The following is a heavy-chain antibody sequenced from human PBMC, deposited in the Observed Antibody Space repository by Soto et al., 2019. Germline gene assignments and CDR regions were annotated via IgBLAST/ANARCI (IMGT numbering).Heavy chain of an antibody. CDR1: GFTFSVYS. J-gene: IGHJ4*02. CDR3: ARSVEGHFDY. CDR2: ITSDTKTI. V-gene: IGHV3-48*02. D-gene: IGHD6-19*01. Sequence: EVPLVESGGDLVQRGGSLRLSCVASGFTFSVYSMNWVRQAPGKGLEWFSYITSDTKTIKYADSVKGRFTISRDNAKNSVYLQMNSLRDEDTAVYYCARSVEGHFDYWDQGTVVTVSS.